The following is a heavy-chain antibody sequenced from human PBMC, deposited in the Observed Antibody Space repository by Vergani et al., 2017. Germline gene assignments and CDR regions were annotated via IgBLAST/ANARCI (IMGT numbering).Heavy chain of an antibody. J-gene: IGHJ6*03. CDR2: IYYSGST. CDR3: AREGTSRGYYYYYMDV. V-gene: IGHV4-59*01. D-gene: IGHD1-1*01. Sequence: QLQLQESGPGLVKPSETLSLTCTVSGGSISSYYWSWIRQPPGKGLEWIGYIYYSGSTNYNPSLKSRVTISVDTSKNQFSLKLSSVTAADTAVYYCAREGTSRGYYYYYMDVWGKGTTVTVSS. CDR1: GGSISSYY.